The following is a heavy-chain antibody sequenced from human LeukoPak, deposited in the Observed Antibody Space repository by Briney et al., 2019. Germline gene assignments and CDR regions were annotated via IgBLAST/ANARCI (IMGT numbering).Heavy chain of an antibody. D-gene: IGHD6-13*01. CDR3: ARGRSSSWYVKRNYYYYYYMDV. CDR2: INHSGST. J-gene: IGHJ6*03. CDR1: GGSFSGYY. Sequence: SETLSLTCAVYGGSFSGYYWSWIRQPPGKGLEWIGEINHSGSTNYNPSLKSRITISVDTSKNQFSLKLSSVTAADTAVYYCARGRSSSWYVKRNYYYYYYMDVWGKGTMVTVSS. V-gene: IGHV4-34*01.